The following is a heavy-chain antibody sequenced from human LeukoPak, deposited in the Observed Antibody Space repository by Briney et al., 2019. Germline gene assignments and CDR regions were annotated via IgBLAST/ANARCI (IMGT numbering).Heavy chain of an antibody. D-gene: IGHD6-13*01. CDR2: INPKSGGT. CDR1: GYTFSGYY. V-gene: IGHV1-2*02. J-gene: IGHJ4*02. CDR3: ARGGRIAAAGTSY. Sequence: ASVKVSCKASGYTFSGYYMHWVRQAPGQGLEWMGWINPKSGGTNYAQKFQGRVTMTRDTSISTAYMELSRLRFDDTAVYYCARGGRIAAAGTSYWGQGTLVTVSS.